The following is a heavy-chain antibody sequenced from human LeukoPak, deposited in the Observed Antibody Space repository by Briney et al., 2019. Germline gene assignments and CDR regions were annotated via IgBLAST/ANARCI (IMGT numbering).Heavy chain of an antibody. D-gene: IGHD3-10*01. Sequence: GGSLRLSCAASGFTFSSYSMNWVRQAPGKGLEWVSSITASSTYIYYADSVKGRFTISRDNAKNSLDLQMNSLRAEDTAVYYCARSHGSGRGGLYYFDYWGQGTLVTVSS. V-gene: IGHV3-21*01. CDR1: GFTFSSYS. J-gene: IGHJ4*02. CDR2: ITASSTYI. CDR3: ARSHGSGRGGLYYFDY.